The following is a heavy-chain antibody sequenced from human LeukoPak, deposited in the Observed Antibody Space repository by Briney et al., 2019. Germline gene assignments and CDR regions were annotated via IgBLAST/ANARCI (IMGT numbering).Heavy chain of an antibody. Sequence: SVKVSCKASGGTFSSYAISWVRQAPGQGLEWMGRIIPILGIANYAQKFQGRVTITADKFTSTAYMELSSLRSEDTAVYYCARDPWDGDYDTGNWFDPWGQGTLVTVSS. CDR1: GGTFSSYA. CDR2: IIPILGIA. CDR3: ARDPWDGDYDTGNWFDP. V-gene: IGHV1-69*04. D-gene: IGHD4-17*01. J-gene: IGHJ5*02.